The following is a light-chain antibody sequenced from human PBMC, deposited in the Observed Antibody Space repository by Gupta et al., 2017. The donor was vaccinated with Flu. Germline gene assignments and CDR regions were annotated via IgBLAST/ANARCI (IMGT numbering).Light chain of an antibody. CDR1: QSLLHSNGYNY. CDR2: LGF. CDR3: MQVRQTHPRVYT. J-gene: IGKJ2*01. Sequence: DIALTQSPLSLPVTPAEPASISSRSSQSLLHSNGYNYLDWYMEKPGQAPQRRIYLGFNLASGGPDRFSGSGSGNEGTLKSSRVDAEEGGVYYCMQVRQTHPRVYTLGQGTKLEIK. V-gene: IGKV2-28*01.